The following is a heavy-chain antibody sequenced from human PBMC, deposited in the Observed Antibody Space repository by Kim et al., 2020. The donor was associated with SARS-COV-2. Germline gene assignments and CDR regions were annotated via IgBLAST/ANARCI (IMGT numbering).Heavy chain of an antibody. CDR3: TRAKVATNAFDS. J-gene: IGHJ4*02. D-gene: IGHD1-1*01. Sequence: ADAVTGRFTVSIDNSKNTLYLQFNRLRADDTAVYYCTRAKVATNAFDSWGQGILVTVSS. V-gene: IGHV3-74*01.